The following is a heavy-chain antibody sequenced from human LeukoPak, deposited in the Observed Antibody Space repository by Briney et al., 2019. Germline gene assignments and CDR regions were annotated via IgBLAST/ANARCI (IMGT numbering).Heavy chain of an antibody. Sequence: SETLSLTCTVSGGSLSTYYWSWIRQPPWKGLEWIGYIYYSGSTSYNPSLKSRVTISVDTSKNQFSLKLSSVTAADTAVYFCARDITDGRAFDIWGQGTMVTVSS. CDR1: GGSLSTYY. V-gene: IGHV4-59*01. J-gene: IGHJ3*02. CDR2: IYYSGST. CDR3: ARDITDGRAFDI. D-gene: IGHD1-14*01.